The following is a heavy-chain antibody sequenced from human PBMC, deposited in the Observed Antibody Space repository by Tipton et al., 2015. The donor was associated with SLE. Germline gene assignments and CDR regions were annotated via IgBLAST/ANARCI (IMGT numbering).Heavy chain of an antibody. V-gene: IGHV3-23*01. CDR3: ARVEGIAAAGTGEYFQH. Sequence: SLRLSCAASGFTFSTYAMSWVRQAPGKGLEWVSAISGSGGSTYYADSVKGRFTISRDNSKNTLYLQMNSLRAEDTAVYYCARVEGIAAAGTGEYFQHWGQGTLVTVSS. D-gene: IGHD6-13*01. J-gene: IGHJ1*01. CDR1: GFTFSTYA. CDR2: ISGSGGST.